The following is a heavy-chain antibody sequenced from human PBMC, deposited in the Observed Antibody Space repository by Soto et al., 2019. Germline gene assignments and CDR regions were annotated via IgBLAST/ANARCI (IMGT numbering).Heavy chain of an antibody. J-gene: IGHJ5*02. CDR2: IYYSGTT. CDR3: ATWRCTNGVCSTNWFDP. D-gene: IGHD2-8*01. Sequence: SETLSLICTVSGGSISSGDYYWSWIRQPPGRGLEWIGYIYYSGTTYFNPSLRSRVTISVDTSKNLFSLNLSSVTAADSAVYYCATWRCTNGVCSTNWFDPWGQGTLVTVSS. V-gene: IGHV4-30-4*01. CDR1: GGSISSGDYY.